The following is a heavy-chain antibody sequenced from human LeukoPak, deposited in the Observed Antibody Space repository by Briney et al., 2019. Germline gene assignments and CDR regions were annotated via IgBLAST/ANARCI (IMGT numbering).Heavy chain of an antibody. CDR1: GGSISSYY. V-gene: IGHV4-59*06. Sequence: SETLSLTCTVSGGSISSYYWSWIRQHPGKGLEWIGYIYYSGSTYYNPSLKSRVTISVDTSKNQFSLKLSSVTAADTAVYYCARSFSGWYGLDAFDIWGQGTMVTVSS. J-gene: IGHJ3*02. CDR3: ARSFSGWYGLDAFDI. D-gene: IGHD6-19*01. CDR2: IYYSGST.